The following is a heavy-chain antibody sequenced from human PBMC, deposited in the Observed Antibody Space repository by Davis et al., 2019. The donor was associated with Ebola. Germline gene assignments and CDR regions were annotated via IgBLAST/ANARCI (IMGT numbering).Heavy chain of an antibody. J-gene: IGHJ4*02. V-gene: IGHV4-38-2*02. Sequence: PSETLSLTCGVSGYSISSGYYWGWIRQPPGKGLEWIGEINHSGSTNYNPSLKSRVTISVDTSKNQFSLKLSSVTAADTAVYYCARDGSSGYYGLYYFDYWGQGTLVTVSS. CDR3: ARDGSSGYYGLYYFDY. CDR1: GYSISSGYY. CDR2: INHSGST. D-gene: IGHD3-22*01.